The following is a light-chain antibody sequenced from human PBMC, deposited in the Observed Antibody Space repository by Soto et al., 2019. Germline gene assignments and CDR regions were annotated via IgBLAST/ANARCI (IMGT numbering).Light chain of an antibody. Sequence: VMTQSPATLSVSPGERATLSCRASRSVNSKLAWYQQKPGQAPRLLIYGASSRATDIPARFSGSGSGTEFTLAISSLQCEDFAVYYCQQYSDWPWTFGQGTKVEIK. CDR1: RSVNSK. CDR3: QQYSDWPWT. J-gene: IGKJ1*01. CDR2: GAS. V-gene: IGKV3-15*01.